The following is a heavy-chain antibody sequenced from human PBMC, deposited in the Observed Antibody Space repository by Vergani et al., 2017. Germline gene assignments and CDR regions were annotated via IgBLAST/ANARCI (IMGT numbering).Heavy chain of an antibody. CDR2: ISWNSNSI. J-gene: IGHJ5*02. V-gene: IGHV3-9*02. CDR1: GFTSAGYA. CDR3: AKDLGTSSGGGWFDP. Sequence: VSLVESGGGLVLPGRSLRLSCVASGFTSAGYAMHWVRQAPGKGLEWVSGISWNSNSIGYADSVKGRFTISRDNAKNSLYLQMNSLRAEDTALYYCAKDLGTSSGGGWFDPWGQGTLVTVSS. D-gene: IGHD6-6*01.